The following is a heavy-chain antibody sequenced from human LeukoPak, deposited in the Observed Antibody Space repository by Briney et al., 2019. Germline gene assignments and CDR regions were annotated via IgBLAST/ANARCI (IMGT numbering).Heavy chain of an antibody. J-gene: IGHJ4*02. CDR2: IYSGDTT. D-gene: IGHD6-13*01. CDR1: GFTFSSYS. CDR3: ARGGSWYGGDY. Sequence: GGSLRLSCAASGFTFSSYSMMWVRQAPGRGLEWVSVIYSGDTTFYADSVKDRFTISRDNSKNTLYLQMNSLRAEDTAVYYCARGGSWYGGDYWGQGTLVTVSS. V-gene: IGHV3-66*01.